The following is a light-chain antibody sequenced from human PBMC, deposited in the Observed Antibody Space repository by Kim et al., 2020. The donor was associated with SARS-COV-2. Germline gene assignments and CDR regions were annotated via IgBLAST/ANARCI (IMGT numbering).Light chain of an antibody. CDR3: QQYDNVPYS. CDR1: RDISNY. V-gene: IGKV1-33*01. Sequence: GDRVTNTCQASRDISNYLNGYQQKPGRAPNLLIHDASKLETGVPSRFSGSGSGTEFTLTITGLRPEDFATYYCQQYDNVPYSFGQGTKLEI. CDR2: DAS. J-gene: IGKJ2*03.